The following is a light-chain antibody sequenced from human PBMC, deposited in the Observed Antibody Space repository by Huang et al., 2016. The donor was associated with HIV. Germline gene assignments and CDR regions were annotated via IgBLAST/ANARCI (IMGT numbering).Light chain of an antibody. J-gene: IGKJ1*01. CDR2: GAS. CDR3: QQYNNWPRT. Sequence: EIVMTQSPATLSVSPGERATLSCRASQSVSSNLAWYQQQPGQAPRLRIYGASTRATGIPGRFSGSGSGTEFTLTISSLQSEDFAVYYCQQYNNWPRTFGQGTKVEIK. CDR1: QSVSSN. V-gene: IGKV3-15*01.